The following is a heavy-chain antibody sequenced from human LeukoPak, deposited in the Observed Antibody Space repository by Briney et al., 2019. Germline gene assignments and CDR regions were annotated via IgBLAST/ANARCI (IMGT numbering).Heavy chain of an antibody. D-gene: IGHD5-18*01. CDR3: ARGVRGGAGVYSYGFYFDY. V-gene: IGHV1-8*01. CDR1: GYTFASYD. Sequence: ASVKVSCKASGYTFASYDINWVRQATGQGLEWMGWMNPNSGNTGYAQKFQGRVTMTRNTSISTAYMELSSLTSEDTAVFYCARGVRGGAGVYSYGFYFDYWGQGTPLIVSS. CDR2: MNPNSGNT. J-gene: IGHJ4*02.